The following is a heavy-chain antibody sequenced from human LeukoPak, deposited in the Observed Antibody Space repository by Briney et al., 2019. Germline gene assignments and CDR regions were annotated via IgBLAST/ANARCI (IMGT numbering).Heavy chain of an antibody. V-gene: IGHV3-48*03. CDR3: RLWFGEPSMDV. Sequence: GGSLRLSCAASGFTFSSYEMNWVRQAPGKGLEWVSYISSSGSTIYYADSVKGRFTISRDNAKNSLYLQMNSLRAEDTAVYYCRLWFGEPSMDVWGKGTTVTVSS. CDR2: ISSSGSTI. J-gene: IGHJ6*03. CDR1: GFTFSSYE. D-gene: IGHD3-10*01.